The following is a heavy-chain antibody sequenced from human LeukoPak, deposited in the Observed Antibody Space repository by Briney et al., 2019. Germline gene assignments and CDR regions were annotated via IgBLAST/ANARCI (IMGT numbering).Heavy chain of an antibody. V-gene: IGHV3-48*03. CDR1: GXSFSSYE. D-gene: IGHD2-2*01. CDR3: ARDRYCSTTSCSPTGLAY. CDR2: ISFSGNSI. Sequence: GGSLRLSCAASGXSFSSYEMNWVRQAPGKGLEWVSYISFSGNSIYYADSVKGRFTISRDNAKNPLYLQMSSLRAEDTAVYYCARDRYCSTTSCSPTGLAYWGQGTLVTVSS. J-gene: IGHJ4*02.